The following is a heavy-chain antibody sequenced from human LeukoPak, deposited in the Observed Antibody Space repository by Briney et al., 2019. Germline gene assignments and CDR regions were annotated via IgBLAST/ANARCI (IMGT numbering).Heavy chain of an antibody. CDR1: GYTFTSYY. D-gene: IGHD6-13*01. J-gene: IGHJ6*02. V-gene: IGHV1-46*01. CDR3: ARAQHSSSWYGYYYGMDV. Sequence: ASVKVSCKASGYTFTSYYMHWVRQAPGQGLEWTGIINPSGGSTSYAQKFQGRVTMTRDTSTSTVYMELSSLRSEDTAVYYCARAQHSSSWYGYYYGMDVWGQGTTVTVSS. CDR2: INPSGGST.